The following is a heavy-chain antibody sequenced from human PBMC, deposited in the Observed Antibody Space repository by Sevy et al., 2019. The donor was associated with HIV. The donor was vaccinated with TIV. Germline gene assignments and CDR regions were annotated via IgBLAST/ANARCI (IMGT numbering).Heavy chain of an antibody. J-gene: IGHJ4*02. CDR1: GFTFADHA. D-gene: IGHD2-8*01. CDR2: ISFDGRNK. V-gene: IGHV3-30*04. Sequence: GGSLRLFCAASGFTFADHAFHWVRQAPGKGLEWVAIISFDGRNKRLAESVKGRFTISRDDSKNTVYLQMTSLRPEDTAVYYCARDHCTDGACFRSGYFDYWGQGTLVTVSS. CDR3: ARDHCTDGACFRSGYFDY.